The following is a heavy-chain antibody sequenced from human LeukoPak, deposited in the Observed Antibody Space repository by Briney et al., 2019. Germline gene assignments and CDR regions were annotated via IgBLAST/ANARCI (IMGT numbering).Heavy chain of an antibody. CDR3: ATLEYGGGDGYSPNDY. V-gene: IGHV3-30*19. CDR2: TSYDGSNK. CDR1: GFTFSSYG. J-gene: IGHJ4*02. D-gene: IGHD2-21*02. Sequence: GGSLRLSCAASGFTFSSYGMHWVRQAPGKGLEWVALTSYDGSNKDYADSVKGRFTISRDNSKNTLYLQMDSLRSEDTAVYYCATLEYGGGDGYSPNDYWGQGTLVTVSS.